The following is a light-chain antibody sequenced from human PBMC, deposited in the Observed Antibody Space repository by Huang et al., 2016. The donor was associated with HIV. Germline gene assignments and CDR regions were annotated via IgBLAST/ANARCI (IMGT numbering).Light chain of an antibody. CDR3: HQRSNWFT. Sequence: DIVLTQSPATLSLSPGERAILSCRASQSISSSLAWYQHKPGQAPRLLIYEASNRATGIPARFSGSGSGTDFTLTSSSLEPEDFAVYYCHQRSNWFTFGPGTRVDIK. CDR2: EAS. CDR1: QSISSS. V-gene: IGKV3-11*01. J-gene: IGKJ3*01.